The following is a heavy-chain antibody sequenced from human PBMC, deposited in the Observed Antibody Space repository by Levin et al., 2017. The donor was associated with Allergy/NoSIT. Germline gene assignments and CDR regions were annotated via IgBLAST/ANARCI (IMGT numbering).Heavy chain of an antibody. CDR1: GFTFSSYA. J-gene: IGHJ3*01. V-gene: IGHV3-23*01. D-gene: IGHD2-21*01. CDR2: ISNSGGNT. Sequence: GGSLRLSCATSGFTFSSYAMSWVRQAPGKGLEWVSAISNSGGNTYYADSVKGRFAISRDNSKNTLCLQMNSLRAEDTAVYYCALRLTSWGQGTMVTVSS. CDR3: ALRLTS.